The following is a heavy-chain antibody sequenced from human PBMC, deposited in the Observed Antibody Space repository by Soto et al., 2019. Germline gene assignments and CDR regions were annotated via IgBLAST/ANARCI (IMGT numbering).Heavy chain of an antibody. V-gene: IGHV1-8*01. J-gene: IGHJ5*02. CDR1: GYTFTSYD. Sequence: QVQLVQSGAEVKKPGASVKVSCKASGYTFTSYDINWVRQATGQGLEWMGWMNPNSGNTGYAQKFQGRVTMTRNTAISTAYMELSSLRSEDTAVYYCARAHMVLGVHWFDPWGQGSLVTVSS. CDR3: ARAHMVLGVHWFDP. CDR2: MNPNSGNT. D-gene: IGHD3-10*01.